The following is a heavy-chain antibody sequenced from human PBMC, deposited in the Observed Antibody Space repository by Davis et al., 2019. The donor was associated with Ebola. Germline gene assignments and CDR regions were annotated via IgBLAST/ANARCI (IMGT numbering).Heavy chain of an antibody. Sequence: GESLKISCSASGFIFSSYTMHWVRQAPGKGLQYVSAISSNGGSTYYAESVKGRFTISRDNSKNTLYLQMNSLRAEDTAVYYCARVGSGSYYAGTWGQGTLVTVSS. CDR1: GFIFSSYT. J-gene: IGHJ5*02. CDR3: ARVGSGSYYAGT. V-gene: IGHV3-64*04. D-gene: IGHD1-26*01. CDR2: ISSNGGST.